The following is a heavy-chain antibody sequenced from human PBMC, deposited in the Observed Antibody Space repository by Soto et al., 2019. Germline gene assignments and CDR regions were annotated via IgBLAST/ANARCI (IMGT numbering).Heavy chain of an antibody. Sequence: GGSLRLSCAASGFTFSSYGMHWVRQAPGKGLEWVAVISYDGSNKYYADSVKGRFTISRDNSKNTLYLQMNSLRAEDTAVYYCAKEGPEDSSGYYYFDYWGQGTLVTVSS. D-gene: IGHD3-22*01. CDR3: AKEGPEDSSGYYYFDY. V-gene: IGHV3-30*18. J-gene: IGHJ4*02. CDR1: GFTFSSYG. CDR2: ISYDGSNK.